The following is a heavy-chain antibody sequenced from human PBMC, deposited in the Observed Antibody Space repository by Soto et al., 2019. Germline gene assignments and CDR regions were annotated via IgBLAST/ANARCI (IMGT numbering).Heavy chain of an antibody. CDR1: GYTFTSYG. D-gene: IGHD3-3*01. CDR3: ARVTWVEMATIDFNDY. Sequence: RASVKVSCKASGYTFTSYGISWVRQAPGQGLEWMGWISAYNGNTNYAQKLQGRVTMTTDTSTSTAYMELRSLRSDDTAVYYCARVTWVEMATIDFNDYWGQGTLVTVSS. J-gene: IGHJ4*02. V-gene: IGHV1-18*01. CDR2: ISAYNGNT.